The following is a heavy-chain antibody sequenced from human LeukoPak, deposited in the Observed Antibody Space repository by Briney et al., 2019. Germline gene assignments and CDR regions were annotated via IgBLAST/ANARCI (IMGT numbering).Heavy chain of an antibody. CDR3: ARDRSTMVRGAHYFDY. Sequence: GGSLRLSCAASGFTFSNYWMTWVRQAPGKGLEWVANIKKDGSEKNYVDSVKGRFTISRDNAKNSLYLQMNSLRAEETAVYYCARDRSTMVRGAHYFDYWGQGTLVTVSS. D-gene: IGHD3-10*01. V-gene: IGHV3-7*01. CDR1: GFTFSNYW. J-gene: IGHJ4*02. CDR2: IKKDGSEK.